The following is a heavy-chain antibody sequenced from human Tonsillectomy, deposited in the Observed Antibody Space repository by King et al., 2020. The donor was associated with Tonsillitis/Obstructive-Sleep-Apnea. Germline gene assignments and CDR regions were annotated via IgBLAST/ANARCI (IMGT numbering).Heavy chain of an antibody. D-gene: IGHD2-2*01. V-gene: IGHV1-46*01. CDR2: INPSGGST. CDR3: ARDQGTPYCSSTSCYAGWFDP. Sequence: QLVQSGAEVKKPGASVKVSCKASGYTFTSYYMHWVRQAPGQGLEWMGIINPSGGSTSYAQKFQGRVTMTRDTSTSTVYMELSSLRSEETAVYYCARDQGTPYCSSTSCYAGWFDPWGQGTLVTVSS. J-gene: IGHJ5*02. CDR1: GYTFTSYY.